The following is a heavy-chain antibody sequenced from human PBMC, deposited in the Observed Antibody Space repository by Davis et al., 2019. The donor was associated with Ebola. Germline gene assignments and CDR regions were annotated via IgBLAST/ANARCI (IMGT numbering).Heavy chain of an antibody. J-gene: IGHJ6*02. Sequence: ASVTVSCKASGYTFTAYSINWVRQAAGHGLEWLGWMDPNSGNTGYAQKFQGRVTMTRNPSISTAYMELSSLRSEDTAVYYCARDLWTEGTVYGMDVWGQGTTVTVSS. CDR2: MDPNSGNT. D-gene: IGHD1-1*01. CDR1: GYTFTAYS. CDR3: ARDLWTEGTVYGMDV. V-gene: IGHV1-8*02.